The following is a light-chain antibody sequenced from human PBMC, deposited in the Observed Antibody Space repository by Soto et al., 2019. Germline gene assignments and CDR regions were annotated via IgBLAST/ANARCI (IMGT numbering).Light chain of an antibody. J-gene: IGKJ1*01. V-gene: IGKV3-15*01. CDR1: QSVRTN. CDR2: GAS. Sequence: EIVLTQSPGTLSLSPGERATLSCRASQSVRTNLAWYQHKPGQSPRLLSYGASNRATGFPARFSASGSGTEFTLTVNGLQSEDFDVYYCQQYNDNWPTFGQGTKVDIK. CDR3: QQYNDNWPT.